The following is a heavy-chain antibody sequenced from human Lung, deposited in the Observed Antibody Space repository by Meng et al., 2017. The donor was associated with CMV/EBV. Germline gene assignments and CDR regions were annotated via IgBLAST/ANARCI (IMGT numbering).Heavy chain of an antibody. CDR1: GFTFSDYY. D-gene: IGHD3-3*01. V-gene: IGHV3-11*01. Sequence: GESLKISCAASGFTFSDYYMSWIRQVPGKGLEWISYISSSGSTIYYADSVKGRFTISRDNAKNSLYLQLNSLRAEDTAVYYCAREVAYDFWSGYNWFDPWGQGTLVTVSS. J-gene: IGHJ5*01. CDR3: AREVAYDFWSGYNWFDP. CDR2: ISSSGSTI.